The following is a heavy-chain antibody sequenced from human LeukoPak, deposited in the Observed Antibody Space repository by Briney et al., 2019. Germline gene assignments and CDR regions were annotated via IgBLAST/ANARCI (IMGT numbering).Heavy chain of an antibody. CDR1: GGSFSGYY. CDR3: ARGQSDCSGGSCSYYFDY. Sequence: SGTLSLTCAVYGGSFSGYYWSWIRQPPGKGLEWIGEINHSGSTNYNPSLKSRVTISVDTSKNQFSLKLSSVTAADTAVYYCARGQSDCSGGSCSYYFDYWGQGTLVTVSS. CDR2: INHSGST. J-gene: IGHJ4*02. V-gene: IGHV4-34*01. D-gene: IGHD2-15*01.